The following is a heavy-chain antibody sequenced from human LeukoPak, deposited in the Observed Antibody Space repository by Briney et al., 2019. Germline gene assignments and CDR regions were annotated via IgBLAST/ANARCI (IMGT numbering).Heavy chain of an antibody. V-gene: IGHV1-69*04. CDR3: ARVASGSYYYYGMDV. Sequence: SVKVSFKASGGTFSSYAISWVRQAPGQGLEWMGRIIPILGIANYAQKFQGRVTITADKSTSTAYMELSSLRSEDTAVYYCARVASGSYYYYGMDVWGQGTTVTVSS. CDR1: GGTFSSYA. CDR2: IIPILGIA. D-gene: IGHD3-22*01. J-gene: IGHJ6*02.